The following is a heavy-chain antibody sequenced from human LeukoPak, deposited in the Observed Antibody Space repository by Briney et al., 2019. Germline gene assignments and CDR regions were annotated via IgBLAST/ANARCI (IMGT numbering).Heavy chain of an antibody. CDR1: GFTVSSNY. CDR2: IYSGGST. Sequence: GGSLRLSCAASGFTVSSNYMSWVRQAPGKGLEWVSVIYSGGSTYYADSVKGRFTISRDNSKNTLYLQMNSLRAEDTAVYYCARDLVVRGVIIGLFDYWGQGTLVTVSS. J-gene: IGHJ4*02. D-gene: IGHD3-10*01. V-gene: IGHV3-53*01. CDR3: ARDLVVRGVIIGLFDY.